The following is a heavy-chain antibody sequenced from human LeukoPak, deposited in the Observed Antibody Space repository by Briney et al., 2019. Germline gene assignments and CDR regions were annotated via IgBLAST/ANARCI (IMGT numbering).Heavy chain of an antibody. CDR1: GYTFTGYY. V-gene: IGHV1-2*02. CDR3: ARVRGKVYYGSGSYWFDP. J-gene: IGHJ5*02. D-gene: IGHD3-10*01. CDR2: INPNSGGT. Sequence: ASVKVSCKASGYTFTGYYMHWVRQAPGQGLEWMGWINPNSGGTNYAQKFQGRVTMTRDTSISTAYMELSRLRSDDTAVYYCARVRGKVYYGSGSYWFDPWGQGTLVTVSS.